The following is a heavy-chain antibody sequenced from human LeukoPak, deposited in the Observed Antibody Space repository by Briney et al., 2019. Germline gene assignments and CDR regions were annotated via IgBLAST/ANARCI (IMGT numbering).Heavy chain of an antibody. D-gene: IGHD6-6*01. Sequence: GGSLRLSCAASGFTFSNFGMSWVRQAPGKGPEWVSTILGSGSSRYYTDSVKGRFTISRDNSKSTLYLQMNSLNSEDTAVYYCARGSIWGQGTLVTVSS. CDR1: GFTFSNFG. V-gene: IGHV3-23*01. CDR3: ARGSI. CDR2: ILGSGSSR. J-gene: IGHJ4*02.